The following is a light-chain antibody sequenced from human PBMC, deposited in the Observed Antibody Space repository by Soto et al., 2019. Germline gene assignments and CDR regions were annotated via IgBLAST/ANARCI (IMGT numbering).Light chain of an antibody. V-gene: IGLV1-40*01. CDR2: GNG. CDR3: LSYDKRRTAYV. CDR1: SSSIGAGYE. J-gene: IGLJ1*01. Sequence: QSVLTQPPSVSGAPGQRVTISCSGTSSSIGAGYEVHWYHQLPGTAPKLVVSGNGNRPSGVPDRLSASKSGTSASLAITGLQAEDEGHYYCLSYDKRRTAYVFGTGTKLTVL.